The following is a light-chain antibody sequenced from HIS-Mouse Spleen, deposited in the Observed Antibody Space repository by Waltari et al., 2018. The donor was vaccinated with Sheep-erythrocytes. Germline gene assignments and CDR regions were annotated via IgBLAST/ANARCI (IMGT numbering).Light chain of an antibody. J-gene: IGLJ3*02. Sequence: SYELTQPPSVSVSPGQTANITCSGDKLGDKYACWYQQKPCQSLVLVLYHDSKRPSGIPERFSGSNSGNTATLTISGTQAMDEADYYCQAWDSSTAWVFGGGTKLTVL. CDR1: KLGDKY. V-gene: IGLV3-1*01. CDR2: HDS. CDR3: QAWDSSTAWV.